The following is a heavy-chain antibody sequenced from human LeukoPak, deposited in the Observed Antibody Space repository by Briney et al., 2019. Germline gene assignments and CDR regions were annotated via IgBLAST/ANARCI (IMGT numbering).Heavy chain of an antibody. CDR1: GYSFTSNY. CDR2: IYPRDGST. Sequence: ASVKVSCKASGYSFTSNYIHWVRQAPGQGLEWMGMIYPRDGSTSYAQKFQGRVTMTRDTSTSTVYMELSSLRSEDTAVYYCARDPTPHFDWLSVGPYYYYGMDVWGQGTTVTVSS. CDR3: ARDPTPHFDWLSVGPYYYYGMDV. V-gene: IGHV1-46*01. D-gene: IGHD3-9*01. J-gene: IGHJ6*02.